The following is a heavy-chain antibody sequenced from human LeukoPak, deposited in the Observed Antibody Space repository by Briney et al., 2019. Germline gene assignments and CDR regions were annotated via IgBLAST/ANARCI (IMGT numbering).Heavy chain of an antibody. CDR2: INHSGST. V-gene: IGHV4-34*01. CDR3: ARGVLHLPAAMPRWYYYYGMDV. J-gene: IGHJ6*02. CDR1: GGSFSGYY. D-gene: IGHD2-2*01. Sequence: SEILSLTCAVYGGSFSGYYWNWIRQPPGKGLEWIGEINHSGSTNYNPSLKSRVTISVDTSKNQFSLELSSVTAADTAVYYCARGVLHLPAAMPRWYYYYGMDVWGQGPTVTVSS.